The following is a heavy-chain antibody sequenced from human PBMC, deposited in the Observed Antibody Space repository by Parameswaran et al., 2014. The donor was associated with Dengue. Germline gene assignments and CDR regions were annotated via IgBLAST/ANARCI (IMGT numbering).Heavy chain of an antibody. CDR1: GYTFTSYG. CDR2: ISAYNGNT. D-gene: IGHD4-17*01. J-gene: IGHJ5*02. V-gene: IGHV1-18*01. Sequence: ASVKVSCKASGYTFTSYGISWVRQAPGQGLEWMGWISAYNGNTNYAQKLQGGVTMTTDTSTSTAYMELRSLRSDDTAVYYCARDLEGGYGDYAPEGTNWFDPWGQGTLVTVSS. CDR3: ARDLEGGYGDYAPEGTNWFDP.